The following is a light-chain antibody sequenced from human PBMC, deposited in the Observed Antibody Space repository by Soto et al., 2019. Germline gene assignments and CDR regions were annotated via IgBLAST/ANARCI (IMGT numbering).Light chain of an antibody. CDR1: QSVSSNY. CDR2: GAS. CDR3: QQYGSSGT. V-gene: IGKV3-20*01. Sequence: EIVLTQSPGNLSLSPGERATLSCRASQSVSSNYLAWYQQKPGQAPRLLIYGASSRATGIPDRFSGSGSGTDFTLTISRLEPEDFAVYYCQQYGSSGTFGQGTKVDI. J-gene: IGKJ1*01.